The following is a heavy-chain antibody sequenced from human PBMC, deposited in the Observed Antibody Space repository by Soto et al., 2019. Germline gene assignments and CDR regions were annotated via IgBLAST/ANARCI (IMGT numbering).Heavy chain of an antibody. CDR3: AKAQGGSSWYGGGFDY. CDR1: GFTFSSYW. CDR2: INGDGLTT. Sequence: EVQLVESGGGLVQPGGSLRLSCAASGFTFSSYWIHWVRQAPGEGLVWVSRINGDGLTTNYADSVKGRFAISRDNSKNTLYLQMNSLRAEDPAVYYCAKAQGGSSWYGGGFDYWGQGTLVTVSS. D-gene: IGHD6-13*01. J-gene: IGHJ4*02. V-gene: IGHV3-74*01.